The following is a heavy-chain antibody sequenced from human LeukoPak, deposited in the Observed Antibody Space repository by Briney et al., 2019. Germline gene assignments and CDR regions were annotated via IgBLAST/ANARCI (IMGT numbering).Heavy chain of an antibody. CDR2: INHSGST. Sequence: SETLSLTCAVYGGSFSGYYWSWIRQPPGKGLEWIGEINHSGSTNYNPSLKSRVTISVDTSKNQFSLELSSVTAADTAVYYCATLPFDPWGQGTLVTVSS. CDR1: GGSFSGYY. V-gene: IGHV4-34*01. CDR3: ATLPFDP. J-gene: IGHJ5*02.